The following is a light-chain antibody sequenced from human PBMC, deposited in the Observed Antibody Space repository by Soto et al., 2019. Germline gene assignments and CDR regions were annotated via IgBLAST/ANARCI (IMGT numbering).Light chain of an antibody. CDR1: SSDVGGYNY. Sequence: QSALTQPASVSGSPGQSITISCIGTSSDVGGYNYVSWYQQHPGKAPKLMIYEVSNRPSGVSNRFSGSKSGNTASLTISGLQAEDEADYYCSSYTSSSTLVFGGGTKLTVL. J-gene: IGLJ3*02. CDR2: EVS. V-gene: IGLV2-14*01. CDR3: SSYTSSSTLV.